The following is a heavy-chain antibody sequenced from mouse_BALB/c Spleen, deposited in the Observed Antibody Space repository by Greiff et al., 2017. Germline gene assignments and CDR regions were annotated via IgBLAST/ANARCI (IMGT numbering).Heavy chain of an antibody. Sequence: EVHLVESGGGLVQPGGSRKLSCAASGFTFSSFGMHWVRQAPEKGLEWVAYISSGSSTIYYADTVKGRFTISRDNPKNTLFLQMTSLRSEDTAMYYCARDFDYGGQGTTLTVSS. CDR2: ISSGSSTI. CDR3: ARDFDY. V-gene: IGHV5-17*02. CDR1: GFTFSSFG. J-gene: IGHJ2*01.